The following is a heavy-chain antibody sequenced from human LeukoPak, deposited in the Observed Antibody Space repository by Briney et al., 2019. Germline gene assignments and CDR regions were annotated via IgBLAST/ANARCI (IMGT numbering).Heavy chain of an antibody. Sequence: SETLSLTCAVSGGSIGRNYWSWIRQPDGKGLEWIGHIYSSGSTNYNPSLKSRVTMSVDTSKSQFSLKLTSVTAADTAVYYCARSTPTDYYYMDVWGRGTTVTVSS. CDR3: ARSTPTDYYYMDV. CDR1: GGSIGRNY. D-gene: IGHD2-2*01. V-gene: IGHV4-4*07. J-gene: IGHJ6*03. CDR2: IYSSGST.